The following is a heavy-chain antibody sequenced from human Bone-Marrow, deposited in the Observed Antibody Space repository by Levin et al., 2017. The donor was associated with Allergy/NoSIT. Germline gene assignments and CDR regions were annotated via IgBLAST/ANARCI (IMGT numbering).Heavy chain of an antibody. CDR1: GASISNYY. V-gene: IGHV4-59*01. Sequence: KSSETLSLTCIVSGASISNYYWNWIRQPPGKGLEWIGHIYFSGSTNYNPSLKSRVTMSIDTPKNQFSLRLRSVTAADTAIYYCARSSYSGSDYWGQGTLVAVSS. CDR3: ARSSYSGSDY. D-gene: IGHD1-26*01. J-gene: IGHJ4*02. CDR2: IYFSGST.